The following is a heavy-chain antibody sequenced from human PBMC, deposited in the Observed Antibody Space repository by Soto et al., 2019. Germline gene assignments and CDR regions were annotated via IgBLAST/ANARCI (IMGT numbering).Heavy chain of an antibody. CDR2: ISWNSGSI. V-gene: IGHV3-9*01. CDR3: AKVAVAGKRTAAFDI. CDR1: GFTFDDYV. D-gene: IGHD6-19*01. J-gene: IGHJ3*02. Sequence: DVQLVESGGGLVQPGRSLRLSCAASGFTFDDYVMHWVRQAPGKGLERVSGISWNSGSIGYADSVKGRFTISRDTAKNSLYLQMNSLRAEDTALYYCAKVAVAGKRTAAFDIWGQGTMVTVSS.